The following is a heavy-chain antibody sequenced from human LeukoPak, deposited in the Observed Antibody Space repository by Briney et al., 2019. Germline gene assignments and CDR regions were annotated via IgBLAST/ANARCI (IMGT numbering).Heavy chain of an antibody. Sequence: ASVKVSCKASGYTFTGYYMHWVRQAPGQGLEWMGWINPNSGGTNYAQKLQGRVTMTRDTSISTAYMELSRLRFDDTAVYYCARLAAGTRIVLDPWGQGTLVTVSS. CDR2: INPNSGGT. CDR3: ARLAAGTRIVLDP. J-gene: IGHJ5*02. CDR1: GYTFTGYY. D-gene: IGHD6-13*01. V-gene: IGHV1-2*02.